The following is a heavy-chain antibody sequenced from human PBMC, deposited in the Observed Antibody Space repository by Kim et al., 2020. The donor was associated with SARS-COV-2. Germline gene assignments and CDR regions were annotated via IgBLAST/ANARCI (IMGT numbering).Heavy chain of an antibody. CDR3: ASQWDCSSSSCPPFFDY. J-gene: IGHJ4*02. D-gene: IGHD2-2*01. V-gene: IGHV4-39*01. CDR1: GGSISSSHYY. Sequence: SETLSLTCTVSGGSISSSHYYWGWIRQPPGKGLEWIGSMYYSGSTHYNPSLRSRVTISVDTSKNQLSLKLSSVTAADTAVYYCASQWDCSSSSCPPFFDYWGQGTLVTVSS. CDR2: MYYSGST.